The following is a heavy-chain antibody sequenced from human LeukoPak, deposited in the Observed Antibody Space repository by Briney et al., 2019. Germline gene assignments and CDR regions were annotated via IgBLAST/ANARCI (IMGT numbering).Heavy chain of an antibody. CDR3: ARAYYDSTGGSFDI. D-gene: IGHD3-22*01. Sequence: SETLSLTCTVSGVSISSSNSYWGRLRQRPGKGLEWIGSIYYSGSTYYNPSLKSRVTISVDTSKNQFSLKLSSVTAADTAVYYCARAYYDSTGGSFDIWRRGTRATVSS. J-gene: IGHJ3*02. CDR2: IYYSGST. V-gene: IGHV4-39*01. CDR1: GVSISSSNSY.